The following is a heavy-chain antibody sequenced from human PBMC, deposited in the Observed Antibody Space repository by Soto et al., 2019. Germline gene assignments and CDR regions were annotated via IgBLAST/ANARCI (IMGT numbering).Heavy chain of an antibody. CDR1: GFTFSRFW. CDR3: TRHGSGDYFFFDP. J-gene: IGHJ5*02. V-gene: IGHV3-74*01. CDR2: ASPDGTST. Sequence: EVQLVESGGTLVQPGGSLRLSCAASGFTFSRFWMHWVRQAPGKGLEWVSRASPDGTSTSYADSVKGRFTISRDNAKNTLFMQMNSLRAEDTAVYYCTRHGSGDYFFFDPWGQGTLVTVSS. D-gene: IGHD4-17*01.